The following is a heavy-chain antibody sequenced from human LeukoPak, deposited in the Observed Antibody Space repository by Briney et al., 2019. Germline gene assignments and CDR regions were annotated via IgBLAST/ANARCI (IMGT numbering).Heavy chain of an antibody. V-gene: IGHV3-48*01. D-gene: IGHD2-2*01. CDR1: GFTFSSYS. CDR3: ARDRDEDIVVVPAAIFGY. CDR2: ISSSSSTI. Sequence: GGSLRLSCAASGFTFSSYSMNWVRQAPAKGLEWVSYISSSSSTIYYADSVKGRFTISRDNAKNSLYLQMNSLRAEDTAVYYCARDRDEDIVVVPAAIFGYWGQGTLVTVSS. J-gene: IGHJ4*02.